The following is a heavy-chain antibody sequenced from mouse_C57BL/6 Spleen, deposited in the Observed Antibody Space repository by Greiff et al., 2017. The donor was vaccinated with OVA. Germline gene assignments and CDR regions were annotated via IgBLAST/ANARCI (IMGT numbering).Heavy chain of an antibody. V-gene: IGHV1-22*01. CDR2: INPNNGGT. J-gene: IGHJ3*01. D-gene: IGHD1-1*01. Sequence: EVQLQQSGPELVKPGASVKMSCKASGYTFTDYNMHWVKQSHGKSLEWIGYINPNNGGTSYNQKFKGRATLTVNKSSSTAYMELRSLTSEDSAVYYCAPAYYYGSSYGAYWGQGTLVTVSA. CDR3: APAYYYGSSYGAY. CDR1: GYTFTDYN.